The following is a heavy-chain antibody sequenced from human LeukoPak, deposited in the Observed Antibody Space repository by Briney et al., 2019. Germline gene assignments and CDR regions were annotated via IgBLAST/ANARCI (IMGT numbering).Heavy chain of an antibody. CDR2: IIPIFGTA. CDR1: GGTFSSYA. CDR3: ARDGPRVGATSAYAFDI. V-gene: IGHV1-69*13. Sequence: SVKVSCKASGGTFSSYAISWVRQAPGQGLEWMVGIIPIFGTANYAQKFQGKVTITADESTSTAYMELSSLRSEDTAVYYCARDGPRVGATSAYAFDIWGQGTMVTVSS. D-gene: IGHD1-26*01. J-gene: IGHJ3*02.